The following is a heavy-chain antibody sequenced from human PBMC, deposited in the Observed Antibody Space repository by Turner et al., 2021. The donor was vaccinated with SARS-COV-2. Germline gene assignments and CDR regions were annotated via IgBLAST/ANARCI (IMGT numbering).Heavy chain of an antibody. Sequence: EVQLVQSGAAVIKPGESLQISWKGSGYIYTIYWIGWVRQMPGKGLERMGIIYPGDSDSRYSPSFQGQVTISADKSISNAYLQWSSLKASDTAMYYCARRGVVTDDAFDIWGQGTMVTVSS. J-gene: IGHJ3*02. CDR2: IYPGDSDS. CDR1: GYIYTIYW. V-gene: IGHV5-51*01. CDR3: ARRGVVTDDAFDI. D-gene: IGHD3-22*01.